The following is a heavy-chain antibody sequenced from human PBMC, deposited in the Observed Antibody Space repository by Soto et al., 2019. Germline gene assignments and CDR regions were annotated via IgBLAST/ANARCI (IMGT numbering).Heavy chain of an antibody. CDR3: ARDQYYYDSSGAMDV. Sequence: SETLSLTXTVSGGSISGGDYYWSWIRQPPGKGLEWIGYIYYSGSTYYNPSLKSRVTISVDTSNNQFSLKLSSVTAADTAVYYCARDQYYYDSSGAMDVWGQGTTVTVSS. CDR1: GGSISGGDYY. CDR2: IYYSGST. J-gene: IGHJ6*02. D-gene: IGHD3-22*01. V-gene: IGHV4-30-4*01.